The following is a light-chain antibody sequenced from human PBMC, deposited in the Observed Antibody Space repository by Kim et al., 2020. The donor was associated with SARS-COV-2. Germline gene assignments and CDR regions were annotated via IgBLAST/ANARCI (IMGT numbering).Light chain of an antibody. J-gene: IGLJ2*01. CDR2: KDN. CDR3: QSADSTDTYVL. CDR1: TLSKKY. Sequence: PGQTARITCSGDTLSKKYAYWYQKNPGLAPVLIIYKDNQRPSGIPERFSGSSSGTTVTLTISGVQAEDEADYYCQSADSTDTYVLFGGGTQLTVL. V-gene: IGLV3-25*03.